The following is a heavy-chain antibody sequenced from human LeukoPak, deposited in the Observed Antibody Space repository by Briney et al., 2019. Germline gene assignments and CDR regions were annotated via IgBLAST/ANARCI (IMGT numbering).Heavy chain of an antibody. D-gene: IGHD3-22*01. CDR1: GGSISSGGYY. V-gene: IGHV4-31*03. CDR2: IYYSGST. J-gene: IGHJ4*02. Sequence: SETLSLTCTVSGGSISSGGYYWSWIRQHPGKGLEWIGYIYYSGSTYYNPSLKSRVTISVDTSKNQFSLKLSSVTAADTAVYYCARSYYDSSGYFTDEPCYFDYWGQGTLVTVSS. CDR3: ARSYYDSSGYFTDEPCYFDY.